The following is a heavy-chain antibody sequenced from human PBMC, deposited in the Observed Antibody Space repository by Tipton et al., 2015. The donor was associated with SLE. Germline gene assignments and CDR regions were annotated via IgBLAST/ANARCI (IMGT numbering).Heavy chain of an antibody. D-gene: IGHD3/OR15-3a*01. V-gene: IGHV4-38-2*02. J-gene: IGHJ4*02. Sequence: TLSLTWAVSGYSVSSGYYWGWFRQPPGKGLGWIGSMSHTGVTAYNPSLRSRVTIFVDSSKNQFYLIMTSVTAADTAVYYCARDLGHGGDSDYWGQGILVTVSS. CDR2: MSHTGVT. CDR3: ARDLGHGGDSDY. CDR1: GYSVSSGYY.